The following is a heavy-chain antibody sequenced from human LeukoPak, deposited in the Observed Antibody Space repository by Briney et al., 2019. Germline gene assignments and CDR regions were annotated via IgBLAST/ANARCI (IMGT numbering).Heavy chain of an antibody. CDR3: ARHSRYSSGWYYGY. Sequence: SEKLSLTGPVPGCSISRCRCSWMPQPPGKELEWIGYTYYSGSTNYNPSLKSRVTISVDTSKNQFSLKLSSVTAADTAVYYCARHSRYSSGWYYGYWGQGTLVTVSS. CDR1: GCSISRCR. J-gene: IGHJ4*02. D-gene: IGHD6-19*01. V-gene: IGHV4-59*08. CDR2: TYYSGST.